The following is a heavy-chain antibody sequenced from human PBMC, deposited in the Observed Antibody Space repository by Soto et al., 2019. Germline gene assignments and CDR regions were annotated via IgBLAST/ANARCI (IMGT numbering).Heavy chain of an antibody. V-gene: IGHV1-69*02. CDR2: VNPIVSMS. Sequence: QVQLVQSGAEVKKPGSSVTVSCKASGDTFSFYTINWVRQAPGLGLEWMGRVNPIVSMSNYAQKFQGRVTITADKSTNTAYMQLSSLRSEDTAIYYCAASYGSGYRAFDYWGQGARVTVSS. CDR1: GDTFSFYT. D-gene: IGHD3-10*01. J-gene: IGHJ4*02. CDR3: AASYGSGYRAFDY.